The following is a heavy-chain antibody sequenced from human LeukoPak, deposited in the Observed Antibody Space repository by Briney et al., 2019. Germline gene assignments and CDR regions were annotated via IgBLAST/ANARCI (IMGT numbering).Heavy chain of an antibody. CDR3: ARSDKLGYPDY. D-gene: IGHD7-27*01. V-gene: IGHV1-2*02. CDR1: GYTFTGYY. CDR2: INPDSGGT. J-gene: IGHJ4*02. Sequence: ASVKVSCKASGYTFTGYYLHWVRQAPGQGLEWMGWINPDSGGTDYAQKFQGRVTMTRDTSISTAYMELSRLRSDDTAVYYCARSDKLGYPDYWGQGTLVTVSS.